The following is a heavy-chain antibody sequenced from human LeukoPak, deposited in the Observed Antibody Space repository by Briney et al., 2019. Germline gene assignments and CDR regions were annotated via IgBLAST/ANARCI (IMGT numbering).Heavy chain of an antibody. Sequence: GGSLRLSCAASGFTFTNYAMSWVRQAPGKGLEWVSGIGGSGGGTLYADSVKGRFTISRDSSKNTLYLQMNSLKAEDTAPYYCAKSVAIYFYYGLDVWGQGTTVAVSS. CDR1: GFTFTNYA. V-gene: IGHV3-23*01. D-gene: IGHD3-3*01. CDR3: AKSVAIYFYYGLDV. CDR2: IGGSGGGT. J-gene: IGHJ6*02.